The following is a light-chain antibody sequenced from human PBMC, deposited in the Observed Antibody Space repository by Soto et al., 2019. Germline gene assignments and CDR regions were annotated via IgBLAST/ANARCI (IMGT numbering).Light chain of an antibody. Sequence: EIVLTQSPGTLSLCLGGRDTLSCRINESVSSTYLAWYQQKPGQAPRLLIYGASSRATGIPDRFSGSGSGTDFTLTISRLEPEDFAVYYCQQYGSSVWTFGQGTKVDIK. V-gene: IGKV3-20*01. CDR3: QQYGSSVWT. CDR1: ESVSSTY. J-gene: IGKJ1*01. CDR2: GAS.